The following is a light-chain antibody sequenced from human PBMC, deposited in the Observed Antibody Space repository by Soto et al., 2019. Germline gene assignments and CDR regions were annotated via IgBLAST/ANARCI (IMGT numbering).Light chain of an antibody. J-gene: IGKJ4*01. CDR3: QQYNNWPPLT. CDR1: QSVSSN. V-gene: IGKV3-15*01. Sequence: EIVMTQSPAILSVSPGERATLSCRASQSVSSNLAWYQQKPGQAPSLLIYGASTRATSIPARFSGSGSGTEFTLTISSLQSEDFAVYYCQQYNNWPPLTFGGGTKVEIK. CDR2: GAS.